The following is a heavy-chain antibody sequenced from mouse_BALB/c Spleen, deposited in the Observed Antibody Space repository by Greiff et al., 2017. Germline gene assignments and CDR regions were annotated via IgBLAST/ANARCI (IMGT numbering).Heavy chain of an antibody. CDR1: GFDFSRYW. D-gene: IGHD1-2*01. CDR3: ARPGLRLQFAY. J-gene: IGHJ3*01. CDR2: INPDSSTI. V-gene: IGHV4-1*02. Sequence: EVQRVESGGGLVQPGGSLKLSCAASGFDFSRYWMSWVRQAPGKGLEWIGEINPDSSTINYTPSLKDKFIISRDNAKNTLYLQMSKVRSEDTALYYCARPGLRLQFAYWGQGTLVTVSA.